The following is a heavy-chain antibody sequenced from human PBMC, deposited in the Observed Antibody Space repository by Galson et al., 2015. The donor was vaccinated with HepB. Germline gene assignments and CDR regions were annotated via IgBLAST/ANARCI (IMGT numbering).Heavy chain of an antibody. J-gene: IGHJ1*01. CDR1: GFTFSSYW. CDR2: INSYGSTT. CDR3: ATDRGYGDYTLQH. V-gene: IGHV3-74*01. D-gene: IGHD4-17*01. Sequence: SLRLSCAGSGFTFSSYWMHWVRQAPGKGLVWVAHINSYGSTTSSAASVKGRFTISRDNAKNTLYLQMNSLRGDDTAVYYCATDRGYGDYTLQHWGQGTLVTVSS.